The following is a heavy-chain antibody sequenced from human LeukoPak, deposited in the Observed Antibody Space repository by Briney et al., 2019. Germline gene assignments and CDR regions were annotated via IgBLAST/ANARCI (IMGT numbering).Heavy chain of an antibody. D-gene: IGHD2-2*01. Sequence: QPGGSLRLSCAASGFTVSSNYMSWVRQAPGKGLEWVSVIYSGGSTYYADSVKGRFTISRDNSKNTLYLQMNSLRAEDTAVYYCGRAPPQIKVPSYWGQETLVTVSS. V-gene: IGHV3-53*01. CDR2: IYSGGST. CDR1: GFTVSSNY. J-gene: IGHJ4*02. CDR3: GRAPPQIKVPSY.